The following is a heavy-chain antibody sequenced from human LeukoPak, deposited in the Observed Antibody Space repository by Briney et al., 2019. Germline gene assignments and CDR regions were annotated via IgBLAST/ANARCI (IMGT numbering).Heavy chain of an antibody. CDR1: GYSFSSYW. V-gene: IGHV5-51*01. Sequence: GESLKISCKGSGYSFSSYWIAWVRQMPGRGLEWMGIIYPGDSDTRYSPSFQGQVTISADKSISTAYLQWSSLKASDTAMYYCARTGGSYWYYYYMDVWGKGTTVTVSS. J-gene: IGHJ6*03. CDR3: ARTGGSYWYYYYMDV. D-gene: IGHD1-26*01. CDR2: IYPGDSDT.